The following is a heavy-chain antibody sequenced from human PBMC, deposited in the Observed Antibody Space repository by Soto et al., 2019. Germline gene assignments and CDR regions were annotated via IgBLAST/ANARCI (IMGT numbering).Heavy chain of an antibody. CDR2: IIPIFSTA. J-gene: IGHJ6*02. Sequence: ASVKVSCKASGGTFSSYAISWVRQAPGQGLEWMGGIIPIFSTANYAQKFQGRVTITADKSTSTAYMELSSLRSEDTAVYYCARVPPDTAMAYYYYGMDVWGQGTTVTVSS. D-gene: IGHD5-18*01. CDR1: GGTFSSYA. CDR3: ARVPPDTAMAYYYYGMDV. V-gene: IGHV1-69*06.